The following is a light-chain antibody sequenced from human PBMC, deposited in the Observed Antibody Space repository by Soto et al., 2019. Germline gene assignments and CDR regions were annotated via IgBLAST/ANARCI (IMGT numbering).Light chain of an antibody. Sequence: DVVLTQSPLSLPVTLGQPASISCRSSQGIVYSDGLTYLSGFLQGPGHSPRSLIYQVSNRASGVPDRFSGIGSGTDFTLQISREEADGVGVYYCMQGARWTHTFGQGTSLEIK. J-gene: IGKJ2*01. CDR2: QVS. V-gene: IGKV2-30*01. CDR3: MQGARWTHT. CDR1: QGIVYSDGLTY.